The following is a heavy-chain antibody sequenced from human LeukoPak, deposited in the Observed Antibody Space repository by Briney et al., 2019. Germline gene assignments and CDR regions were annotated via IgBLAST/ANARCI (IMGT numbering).Heavy chain of an antibody. CDR1: GYTFTSYD. D-gene: IGHD6-19*01. CDR2: MNPNSGNT. CDR3: AKDLSRIAVAQRGY. V-gene: IGHV1-8*03. Sequence: ASVKVSCKASGYTFTSYDINWVRQATGQGLEWMGWMNPNSGNTGYAQKFQGRVTITRNTSISTAYMELSSLRAEDTAVYYCAKDLSRIAVAQRGYWGQGTLVTVSS. J-gene: IGHJ4*02.